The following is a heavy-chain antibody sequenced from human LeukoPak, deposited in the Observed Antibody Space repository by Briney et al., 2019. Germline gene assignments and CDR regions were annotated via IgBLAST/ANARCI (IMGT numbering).Heavy chain of an antibody. Sequence: ASVKVSCKASGYTFTTYYLHWVRQAPGQGLEWMGIINPNAGDTGYARKFQGRVTMTRDTSTSTVYMELSSLRSEDTAVYYCARVSGVVAATGNWFDPWGQGTLVTVSS. CDR3: ARVSGVVAATGNWFDP. CDR2: INPNAGDT. J-gene: IGHJ5*02. V-gene: IGHV1-46*01. D-gene: IGHD2-15*01. CDR1: GYTFTTYY.